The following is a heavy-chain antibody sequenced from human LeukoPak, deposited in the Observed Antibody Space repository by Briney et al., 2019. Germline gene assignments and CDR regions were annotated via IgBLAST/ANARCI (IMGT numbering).Heavy chain of an antibody. CDR1: GFTFSSYG. D-gene: IGHD2-2*01. Sequence: PGGSLRLSCAASGFTFSSYGMHWVRQAPGKGLEWVAVISYDGSNKYYADSVKGRFTISRDDSKNTLYLQMNSLRAEDTAVYYCARDGGYCSSTSCYGEYYFDYWGQGTLVTVSS. CDR2: ISYDGSNK. J-gene: IGHJ4*02. V-gene: IGHV3-30*03. CDR3: ARDGGYCSSTSCYGEYYFDY.